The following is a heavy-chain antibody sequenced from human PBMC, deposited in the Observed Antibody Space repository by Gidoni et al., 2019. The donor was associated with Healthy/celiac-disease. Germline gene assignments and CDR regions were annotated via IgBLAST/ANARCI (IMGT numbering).Heavy chain of an antibody. D-gene: IGHD3-3*01. J-gene: IGHJ5*02. CDR3: AKDRYYDFWSAHGWFDP. CDR1: GFPFDDYA. CDR2: ISWNTGSI. V-gene: IGHV3-9*01. Sequence: EVQQVESGGGLVQPGWSLRLSCAASGFPFDDYAMHWVRQAPGEGLEWVSGISWNTGSIGYADSVKGRFTISRDNSKNALYLQMNSLGAEDTALYYCAKDRYYDFWSAHGWFDPWGQGTLVTGSS.